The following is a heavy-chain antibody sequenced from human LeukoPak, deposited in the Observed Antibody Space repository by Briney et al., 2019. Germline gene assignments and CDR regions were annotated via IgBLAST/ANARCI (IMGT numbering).Heavy chain of an antibody. Sequence: GGSLRLSCAASGFTFSSYSMNWVRQAPGKGLEWVSSISSSSSYIYYADSVKGRFTISRDNAKNSLYLQMNSLRAEDTALYYCARSPVAGTDYYMDVWGKGTTVTVSS. V-gene: IGHV3-21*04. CDR3: ARSPVAGTDYYMDV. CDR1: GFTFSSYS. CDR2: ISSSSSYI. D-gene: IGHD6-19*01. J-gene: IGHJ6*03.